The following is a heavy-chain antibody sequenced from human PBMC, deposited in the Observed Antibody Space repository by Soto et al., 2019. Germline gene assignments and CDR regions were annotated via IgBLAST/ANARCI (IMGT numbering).Heavy chain of an antibody. CDR3: AREQYSYGYYYYGRDV. J-gene: IGHJ6*02. CDR2: IIPIFGTA. V-gene: IGHV1-69*13. D-gene: IGHD5-18*01. CDR1: GGTFSSYA. Sequence: SVKVSCKASGGTFSSYAISWVRQAPGQGLEWMGGIIPIFGTANYAQKFQGRVTITADESTSTAYMELSILRSEDTAVYYCAREQYSYGYYYYGRDVWGQGTTVTVSS.